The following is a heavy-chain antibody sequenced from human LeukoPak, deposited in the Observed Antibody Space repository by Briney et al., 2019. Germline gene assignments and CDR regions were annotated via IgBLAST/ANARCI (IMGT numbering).Heavy chain of an antibody. J-gene: IGHJ6*02. CDR1: GFTVSSNY. V-gene: IGHV3-53*01. CDR2: IYSGGST. CDR3: ARDRRLADSSGYYSDARYYYYGMDV. Sequence: GGSLRFSCAASGFTVSSNYMSWVRQAPGKGLEWVSVIYSGGSTYYADSVKGRFTISRDNSKNTLYLQMNSLRAEDTAVYYCARDRRLADSSGYYSDARYYYYGMDVWGQGTTVTVSS. D-gene: IGHD3-22*01.